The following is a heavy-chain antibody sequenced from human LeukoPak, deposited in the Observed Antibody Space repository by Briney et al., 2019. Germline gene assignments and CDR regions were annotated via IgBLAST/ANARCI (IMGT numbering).Heavy chain of an antibody. D-gene: IGHD2-21*01. CDR2: INHSGST. CDR3: ARGPYCGGDCADQDY. V-gene: IGHV4-34*01. Sequence: PSETLFLTCAVYGGSFSGYYWSWIRQPPGKGLEWIGEINHSGSTNYNPSLKSRVTISVDTSKNQFSLKLSSVTAADTAAYYCARGPYCGGDCADQDYWGQGTLVTVSS. CDR1: GGSFSGYY. J-gene: IGHJ4*02.